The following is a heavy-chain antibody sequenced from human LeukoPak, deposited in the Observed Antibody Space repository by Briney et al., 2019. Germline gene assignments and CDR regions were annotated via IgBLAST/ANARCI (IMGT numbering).Heavy chain of an antibody. V-gene: IGHV3-21*01. J-gene: IGHJ4*02. CDR3: ARTGYSSGRYYFDY. CDR1: GLTFSSYS. CDR2: ISSSSSYI. D-gene: IGHD6-19*01. Sequence: PGGSLRLSCAASGLTFSSYSMNWVRQAPGKGLEWVSSISSSSSYIYYADSVKGRFTISRDNAKNSLYLQMNSLRAEDTAVYYCARTGYSSGRYYFDYWGQGTLVTVSS.